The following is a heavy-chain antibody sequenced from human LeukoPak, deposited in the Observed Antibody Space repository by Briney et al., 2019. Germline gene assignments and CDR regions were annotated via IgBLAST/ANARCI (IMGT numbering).Heavy chain of an antibody. CDR3: ARRRVVERKYYYGMDV. CDR2: INPNSGGT. Sequence: ASVKVSCKASGYTFTGYYMHWVRQAPGQGLEWMGWINPNSGGTNYAQKFQGRVTMTRDTSISTAYMELSRLRSDDTAVYYCARRRVVERKYYYGMDVWGQGTTVTVSS. D-gene: IGHD2-2*01. CDR1: GYTFTGYY. J-gene: IGHJ6*02. V-gene: IGHV1-2*02.